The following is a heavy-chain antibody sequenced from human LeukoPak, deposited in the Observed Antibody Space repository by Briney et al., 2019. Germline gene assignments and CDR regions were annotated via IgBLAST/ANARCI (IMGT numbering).Heavy chain of an antibody. D-gene: IGHD3-10*01. CDR3: ARGRSMVRGAQYFDY. CDR1: GFTFSDYY. J-gene: IGHJ4*02. Sequence: GGSLRLSCAASGFTFSDYYMSWIRQAPGKGLEWVSYISSSSSHTNYADSVKGRFTISRDNAKNSLYLQMNSLRAEDTAVYYCARGRSMVRGAQYFDYWGQGTLVTVSS. CDR2: ISSSSSHT. V-gene: IGHV3-11*05.